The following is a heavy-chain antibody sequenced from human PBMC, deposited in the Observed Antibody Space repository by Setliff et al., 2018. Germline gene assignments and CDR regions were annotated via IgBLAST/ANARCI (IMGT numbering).Heavy chain of an antibody. Sequence: SETLSLTCTVSGGSISSGGYYWSWFPQHPGKGLERIGYIYYSGNTYYNPSLKSRVTITVDTSKNQFSLKLSSVTAADTAVYYCARSGYYDFCSGFLNDAFDIWGQGTMVTVSS. CDR1: GGSISSGGYY. J-gene: IGHJ3*02. D-gene: IGHD3-3*01. CDR2: IYYSGNT. V-gene: IGHV4-31*03. CDR3: ARSGYYDFCSGFLNDAFDI.